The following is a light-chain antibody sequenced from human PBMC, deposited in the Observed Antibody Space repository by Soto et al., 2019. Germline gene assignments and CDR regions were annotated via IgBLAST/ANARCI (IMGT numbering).Light chain of an antibody. V-gene: IGLV2-14*01. CDR1: SSDVGGYDY. CDR3: SSYTSSTSYV. Sequence: QSALTQPASVSGSPGQSITISCTGTSSDVGGYDYVSWYQQHPGKAPKLMIYDVTNRPSGVSNRFSGSKSGNTASLTISGLQAEDEASYYCSSYTSSTSYVFGTGTTVTVL. J-gene: IGLJ1*01. CDR2: DVT.